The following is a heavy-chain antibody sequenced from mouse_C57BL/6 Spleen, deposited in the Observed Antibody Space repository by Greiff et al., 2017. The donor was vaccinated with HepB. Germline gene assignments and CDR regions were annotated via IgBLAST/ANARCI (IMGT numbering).Heavy chain of an antibody. J-gene: IGHJ1*03. CDR1: GYAFTNYL. V-gene: IGHV1-54*01. Sequence: QVQLQQSGAELVRPGTSVKVSCKASGYAFTNYLIEWVKQRPGQGLEWIGVINPGSGGTNYNEKLKGKETLTADKSSSTAYMQRSSLTSEDSAVYFCARGYYGSSTRYFDVWGTGTTVTVSS. D-gene: IGHD1-1*01. CDR2: INPGSGGT. CDR3: ARGYYGSSTRYFDV.